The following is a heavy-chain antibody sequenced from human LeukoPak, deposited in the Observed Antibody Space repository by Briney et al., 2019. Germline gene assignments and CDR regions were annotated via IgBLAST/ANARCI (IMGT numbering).Heavy chain of an antibody. Sequence: ASVKVSCKASGYIFTGYYMHWVRQAPGQGLEWMGWINPNSGGTNSAQKFQGRVTMTRDTSISTAYMELSRVRSDDTAVYYCARGDGDGPARRSFDIWGQGTMVTVSS. CDR1: GYIFTGYY. V-gene: IGHV1-2*02. D-gene: IGHD7-27*01. CDR3: ARGDGDGPARRSFDI. J-gene: IGHJ3*02. CDR2: INPNSGGT.